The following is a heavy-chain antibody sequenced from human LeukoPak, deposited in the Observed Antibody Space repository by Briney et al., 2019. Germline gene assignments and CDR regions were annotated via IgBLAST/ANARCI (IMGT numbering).Heavy chain of an antibody. V-gene: IGHV3-33*01. CDR2: ICYDVSNK. J-gene: IGHJ4*02. Sequence: RGSLRLSCAPAGFTLTSYFMHWVRHAPGKGREWVAFICYDVSNKYYADSVKGPFTISRDNSKNTLYLPINSLRAEDPAVYYCAREGDGDYFDYWGQGTLVTVSS. CDR3: AREGDGDYFDY. CDR1: GFTLTSYF. D-gene: IGHD3-10*01.